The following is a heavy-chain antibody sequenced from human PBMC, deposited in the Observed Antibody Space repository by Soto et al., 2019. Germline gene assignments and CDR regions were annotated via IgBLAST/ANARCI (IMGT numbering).Heavy chain of an antibody. D-gene: IGHD3-22*01. V-gene: IGHV4-59*01. CDR1: GGSSSSYY. CDR3: ARESSGYYHRAFDI. J-gene: IGHJ3*02. CDR2: IYYSGST. Sequence: SETLSLTCTVSGGSSSSYYWSWIRQPPGKGLEWIGYIYYSGSTNYNPSLKSRVTISVDTSKNQFSLKLSSVTAADTAVYYCARESSGYYHRAFDIWGQGTMVT.